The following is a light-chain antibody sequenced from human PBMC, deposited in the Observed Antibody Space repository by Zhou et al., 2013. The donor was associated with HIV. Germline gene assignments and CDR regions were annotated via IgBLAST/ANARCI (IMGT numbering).Light chain of an antibody. CDR3: QQYYNTPLT. J-gene: IGKJ1*01. Sequence: GDRVTITCRASQDISNSLAWYQQKPGKAPKLLFYAASRLESGVPLRFSGSGSGTDYTLTISSLQPEDFATYYCQQYYNTPLTFGLGTRVEIK. CDR2: AAS. CDR1: QDISNS. V-gene: IGKV1-NL1*01.